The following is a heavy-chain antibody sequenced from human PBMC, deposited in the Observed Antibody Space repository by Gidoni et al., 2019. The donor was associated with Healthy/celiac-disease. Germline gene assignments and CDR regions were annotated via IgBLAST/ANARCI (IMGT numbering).Heavy chain of an antibody. CDR2: ISGSGGST. D-gene: IGHD1-26*01. J-gene: IGHJ4*02. CDR3: AKDLRGSYPEKFDY. CDR1: GFTFSSYA. V-gene: IGHV3-23*01. Sequence: GQLWGSGGGLVKPGGSLRLSCAAPGFTFSSYAMSWVRQAPGKGLEWVSAISGSGGSTYYADSVKGRFTISRDNSKNTLYLQMNSLRAEDTAVYYCAKDLRGSYPEKFDYWGQGTLVTVSS.